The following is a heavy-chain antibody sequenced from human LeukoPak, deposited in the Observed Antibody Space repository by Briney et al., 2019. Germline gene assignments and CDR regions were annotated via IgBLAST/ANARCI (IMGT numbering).Heavy chain of an antibody. CDR1: GFTFSSYA. J-gene: IGHJ4*02. CDR3: AKGPYCSGGSCPYYFDY. Sequence: GGSLRLSCAASGFTFSSYAMHWVRQAPGKGLEWVAVISYDGSNKYYADSVKGRFTISRDNSKNTLYLQMNSLRAEDTAVYYCAKGPYCSGGSCPYYFDYWGQGTLVTVSS. CDR2: ISYDGSNK. V-gene: IGHV3-30-3*01. D-gene: IGHD2-15*01.